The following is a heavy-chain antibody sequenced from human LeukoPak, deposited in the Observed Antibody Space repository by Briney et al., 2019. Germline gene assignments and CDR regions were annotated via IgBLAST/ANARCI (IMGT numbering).Heavy chain of an antibody. Sequence: SETLSLTCTVSGGSISSSSYYWGWIRQPPGKGLEWIGSIYYSGSTYYDPSLKSRVTISVDTSKNQFSLKLSSVTAADTAVYYCARHVVGSGSYYDYWGQGTLVTVSS. CDR3: ARHVVGSGSYYDY. J-gene: IGHJ4*02. CDR1: GGSISSSSYY. D-gene: IGHD3-10*01. CDR2: IYYSGST. V-gene: IGHV4-39*01.